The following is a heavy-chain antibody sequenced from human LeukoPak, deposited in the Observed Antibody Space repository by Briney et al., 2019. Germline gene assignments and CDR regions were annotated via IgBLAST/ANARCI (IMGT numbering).Heavy chain of an antibody. J-gene: IGHJ4*02. CDR3: AKDLSYYVDPVLFDY. CDR2: IRYDGSNK. D-gene: IGHD1-26*01. CDR1: GFTFSSYA. Sequence: PGGSLRLSCAASGFTFSSYAMSWVRQAPGKGLEWVAFIRYDGSNKYYADSVKGRFTISRDNSKNTLYLQMNSLRAEDTAVYYCAKDLSYYVDPVLFDYWGQGTLVTVSS. V-gene: IGHV3-30*02.